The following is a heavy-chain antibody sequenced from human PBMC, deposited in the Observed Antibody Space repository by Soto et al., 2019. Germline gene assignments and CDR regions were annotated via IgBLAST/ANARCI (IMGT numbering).Heavy chain of an antibody. Sequence: QVQLVQSGAEVKKPGSSVKVSCKASGGTFSSYAISWVRQAPGQGLEWMGGIIPIFGTANYAQKFQGRVXXXXXXXXXXXXXELSSLRSEDTAVYYCARNGITGTTEGNAFDIWGQGTMVTVSS. CDR1: GGTFSSYA. V-gene: IGHV1-69*01. D-gene: IGHD1-20*01. J-gene: IGHJ3*02. CDR2: IIPIFGTA. CDR3: ARNGITGTTEGNAFDI.